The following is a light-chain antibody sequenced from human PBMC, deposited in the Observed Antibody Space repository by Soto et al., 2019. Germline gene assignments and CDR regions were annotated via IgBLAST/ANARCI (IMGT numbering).Light chain of an antibody. Sequence: QSVLTQPPSMSAAPGQKVTISCSGSSSSIGSNYVSWYQQLPGTAPKLLLYDNDKRPSGIPDRFSGSKSGTSATLGITGLQTGDEADYYCGTWDNSLRVWVFGGGTKVTVL. CDR1: SSSIGSNY. CDR2: DND. V-gene: IGLV1-51*01. CDR3: GTWDNSLRVWV. J-gene: IGLJ3*02.